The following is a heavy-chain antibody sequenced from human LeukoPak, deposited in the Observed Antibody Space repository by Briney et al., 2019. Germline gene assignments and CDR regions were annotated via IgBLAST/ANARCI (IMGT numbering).Heavy chain of an antibody. CDR3: AKKRPGDTLASLDY. V-gene: IGHV3-53*01. Sequence: GESLRLSCAASGFTVSSNYMTWVRQAPGKGLEWVSVIYSGGSTYYADSVKGRFTVSRDNSKNTLYLQMNSLRAEDTAVYYCAKKRPGDTLASLDYWGQGSLVTVSS. CDR1: GFTVSSNY. D-gene: IGHD2-2*02. CDR2: IYSGGST. J-gene: IGHJ4*02.